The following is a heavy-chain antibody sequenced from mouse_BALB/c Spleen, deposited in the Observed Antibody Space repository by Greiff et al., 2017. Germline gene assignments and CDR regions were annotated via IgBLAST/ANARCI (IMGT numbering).Heavy chain of an antibody. CDR3: ARGEYYDYAWFAY. J-gene: IGHJ3*01. V-gene: IGHV1S56*01. D-gene: IGHD2-4*01. CDR2: IYPGDGST. CDR1: GYTFTSYY. Sequence: QVQLQQSGPELVKPGASVKMSCKASGYTFTSYYIHWVKQRPGQGLEWIGWIYPGDGSTKYNEKFKGKTTLTADKSSSTAYMLLSSLTSEDSAIYFCARGEYYDYAWFAYWGQGTLVTVSA.